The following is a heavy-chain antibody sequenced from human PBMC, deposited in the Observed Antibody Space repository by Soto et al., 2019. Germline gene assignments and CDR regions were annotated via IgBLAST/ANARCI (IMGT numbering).Heavy chain of an antibody. CDR1: GFTFDDYA. V-gene: IGHV3-9*01. CDR3: AKGGWFGELTHYFDY. Sequence: SLKISCAASGFTFDDYAMHWVRQAPGKGLEWVSGISWNSGSIGYADSVKGRFTISRDNAKNSLYLQMNSLRAEDTALYYCAKGGWFGELTHYFDYWGQGTLVTVSS. CDR2: ISWNSGSI. J-gene: IGHJ4*02. D-gene: IGHD3-10*01.